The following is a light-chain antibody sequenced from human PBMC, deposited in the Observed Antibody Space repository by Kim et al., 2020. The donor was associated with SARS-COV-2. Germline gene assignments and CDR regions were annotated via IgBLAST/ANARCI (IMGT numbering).Light chain of an antibody. CDR3: SSHTSTNTLI. CDR1: SSDVGGYNY. V-gene: IGLV2-14*04. CDR2: DVS. J-gene: IGLJ2*01. Sequence: GQSLTISWTGTSSDVGGYNYVSWYQLHPGKAPKLMIYDVSKRPSGVSNRFSGSKSGNTASLTISGLQAEDEADYYCSSHTSTNTLIFGGGTQLTVL.